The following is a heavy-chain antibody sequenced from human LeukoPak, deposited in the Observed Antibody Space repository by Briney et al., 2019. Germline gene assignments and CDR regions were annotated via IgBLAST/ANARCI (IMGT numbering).Heavy chain of an antibody. D-gene: IGHD2-8*02. J-gene: IGHJ5*02. V-gene: IGHV1-46*01. CDR1: GYTFTSYY. CDR3: ARGTLLVSNWFDP. Sequence: GASVKVSCKASGYTFTSYYMHWVRQAPGQGLEWMGIINPSGGSTSYAQKFQGRVTMTRDTSISTAYMELSRLRSDDTAVYYCARGTLLVSNWFDPWGQGTLVTVSS. CDR2: INPSGGST.